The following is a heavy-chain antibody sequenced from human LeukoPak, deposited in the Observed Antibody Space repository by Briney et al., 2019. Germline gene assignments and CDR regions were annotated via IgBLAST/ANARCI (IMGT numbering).Heavy chain of an antibody. CDR3: ANRRNYASDY. CDR1: GFTFSNYA. D-gene: IGHD1-14*01. J-gene: IGHJ4*02. Sequence: GGSLRLSCAASGFTFSNYAMSWVRQAPGKGLEWVSTLTNSGGTTYYADSVKGRFTISRDNSKNALYLQMNSLRDEDTAIYYCANRRNYASDYWGQGTLVTVSS. CDR2: LTNSGGTT. V-gene: IGHV3-23*01.